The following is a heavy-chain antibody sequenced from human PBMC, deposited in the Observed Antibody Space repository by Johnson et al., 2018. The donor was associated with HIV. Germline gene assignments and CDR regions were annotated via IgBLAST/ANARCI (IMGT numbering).Heavy chain of an antibody. CDR2: ISWNSDSI. J-gene: IGHJ3*02. D-gene: IGHD3-22*01. CDR1: GFTFDDYA. Sequence: VQLVESGGGVVRPGGSLRLSCSASGFTFDDYAMHWVRQAPGKGLEWVSGISWNSDSIGYADSVKGRFTISRDNAKNSLNLQMNSLRPEDTALYYCAKDKGNGWLLLRSPWSGCDIWGQGTMVTVSS. CDR3: AKDKGNGWLLLRSPWSGCDI. V-gene: IGHV3-9*01.